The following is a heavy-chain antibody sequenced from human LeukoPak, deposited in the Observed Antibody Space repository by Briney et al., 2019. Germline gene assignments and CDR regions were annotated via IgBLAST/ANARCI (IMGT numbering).Heavy chain of an antibody. J-gene: IGHJ3*02. CDR2: IYYSGST. V-gene: IGHV4-31*03. CDR3: ARESLPSDYYDSSPHAFDI. CDR1: GGSISSGGYS. D-gene: IGHD3-22*01. Sequence: RSSETLSLTCTVSGGSISSGGYSWSWIRQHPGKGLEWIGYIYYSGSTYYNPSLKSRVTISVDTSKNQFSLKLSFVTAADTAVYYCARESLPSDYYDSSPHAFDIWGQGTMVTVSS.